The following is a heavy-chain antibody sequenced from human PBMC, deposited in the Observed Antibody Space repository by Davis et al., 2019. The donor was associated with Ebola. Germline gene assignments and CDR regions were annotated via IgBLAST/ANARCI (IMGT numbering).Heavy chain of an antibody. D-gene: IGHD4-17*01. J-gene: IGHJ4*02. CDR2: IRSKANSYAT. Sequence: PGGSLRLSCAASGFTFSGSAMHCVRQVSGKGLEWVGRIRSKANSYATAYAASVKGRFTISRDDSKNTAYLQMNSLKTEDTAVYYCTNTVTTVDYWGQGTLVTVSS. CDR1: GFTFSGSA. CDR3: TNTVTTVDY. V-gene: IGHV3-73*01.